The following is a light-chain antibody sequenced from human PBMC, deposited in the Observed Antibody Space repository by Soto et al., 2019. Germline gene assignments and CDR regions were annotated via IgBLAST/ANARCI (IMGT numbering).Light chain of an antibody. V-gene: IGKV3-15*01. CDR1: QSVSSN. J-gene: IGKJ4*01. CDR3: QHYVTWPLT. Sequence: EIVMTQSPATLSVSPGERATLSCRASQSVSSNLAWYQQKPGQAPRLLIYSASTRATDIPVRFSGSGSGTEFTLTISSLQSEDFAVYYCQHYVTWPLTFGGGTKVDIK. CDR2: SAS.